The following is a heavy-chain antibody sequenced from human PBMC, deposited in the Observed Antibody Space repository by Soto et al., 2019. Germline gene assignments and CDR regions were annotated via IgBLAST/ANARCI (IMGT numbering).Heavy chain of an antibody. V-gene: IGHV4-30-4*01. Sequence: QVQLQESGPGLVKPSQTLSLTCTVSGGSISSGDYYYSWIRQSPGKGLEGIGYIYYSGNTNSNPSLKGRATISVDAFKTQFSLRLTSVTAADTAVYYCASTGSPNWFDPWGQGTLVTVS. J-gene: IGHJ5*02. CDR1: GGSISSGDYY. CDR3: ASTGSPNWFDP. CDR2: IYYSGNT.